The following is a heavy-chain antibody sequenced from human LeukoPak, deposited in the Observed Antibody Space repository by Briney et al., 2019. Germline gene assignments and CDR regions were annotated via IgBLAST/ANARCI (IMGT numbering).Heavy chain of an antibody. J-gene: IGHJ5*02. CDR2: INSDGSST. CDR1: GFTFSSYW. D-gene: IGHD1-1*01. Sequence: GGSLRLSCAASGFTFSSYWMHWVRQAPGKGLVWVSRINSDGSSTSYADSVKGRFTISGDNAKNTLYLQMNSLRAEDTAVYYCARERPPTGLGWFDPWGQGTLVTVSS. V-gene: IGHV3-74*01. CDR3: ARERPPTGLGWFDP.